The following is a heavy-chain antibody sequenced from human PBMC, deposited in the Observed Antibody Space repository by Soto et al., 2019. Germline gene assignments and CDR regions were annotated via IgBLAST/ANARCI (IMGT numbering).Heavy chain of an antibody. Sequence: GGSLRLSCAASGFTFSSYSLSWLRQAPGKGLEWVSGISGSGQTTHYRDSVKGRFTISRDNFRNTLYLQVNSLRADDTAVYFCAKSRGDSWTTYSFDYWGQRALVTVS. CDR2: ISGSGQTT. J-gene: IGHJ4*02. D-gene: IGHD4-4*01. V-gene: IGHV3-23*01. CDR3: AKSRGDSWTTYSFDY. CDR1: GFTFSSYS.